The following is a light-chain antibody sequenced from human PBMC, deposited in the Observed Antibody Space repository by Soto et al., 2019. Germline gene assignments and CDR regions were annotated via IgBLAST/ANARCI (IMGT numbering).Light chain of an antibody. V-gene: IGKV3-20*01. CDR1: QSVSSRY. CDR3: HQYGSSPYT. CDR2: GAS. Sequence: EIVLTQYPGTLSLSPGERATLSCRASQSVSSRYLAWYQQKPGQAPRLLMYGASTRASDIPDRFSGSGSLKDFSLTINRLAPEDVAVYYCHQYGSSPYTFGQGTKLEI. J-gene: IGKJ2*01.